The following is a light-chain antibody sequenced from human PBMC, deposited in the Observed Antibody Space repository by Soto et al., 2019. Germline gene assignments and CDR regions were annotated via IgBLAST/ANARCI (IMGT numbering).Light chain of an antibody. CDR3: SSYTSSHTLV. Sequence: QSVLTQPAYVSVSPGQSITISCTGTSSDVGNYNFVSWYQQLPGEAPKLIIYDVTNRPSGLSDRFSGSKSANTASLTISGLQAEDEADYYCSSYTSSHTLVFGSGTKVTVL. V-gene: IGLV2-14*03. J-gene: IGLJ1*01. CDR2: DVT. CDR1: SSDVGNYNF.